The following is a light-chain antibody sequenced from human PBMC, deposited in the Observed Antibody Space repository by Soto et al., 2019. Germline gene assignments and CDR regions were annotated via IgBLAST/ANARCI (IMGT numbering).Light chain of an antibody. J-gene: IGKJ1*01. CDR2: KAS. Sequence: DIQMTQSPSTLSGSVGDRVTITCRASQTISSWLAWYRQKPGKAPKLLIYKASTLKSGVPSRFSGSGSATEFTLTISSLQPDDFATYYCQQYNNYWTFGQGTKVDIK. V-gene: IGKV1-5*03. CDR3: QQYNNYWT. CDR1: QTISSW.